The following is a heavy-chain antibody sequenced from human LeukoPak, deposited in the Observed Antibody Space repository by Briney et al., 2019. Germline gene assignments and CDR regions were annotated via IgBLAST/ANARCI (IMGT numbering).Heavy chain of an antibody. CDR1: GITFSRYA. CDR2: ISASGAT. V-gene: IGHV3-23*01. Sequence: GGSLRLSCAASGITFSRYAMSWVRQAPGKGLEWVSGISASGATYDADSVKGRFTISRDNSKNTLYLQMNSLRAEDTAVYYCAKVRTVPRETMAGDFDYWGQGTLVTVSS. CDR3: AKVRTVPRETMAGDFDY. J-gene: IGHJ4*02. D-gene: IGHD3-10*01.